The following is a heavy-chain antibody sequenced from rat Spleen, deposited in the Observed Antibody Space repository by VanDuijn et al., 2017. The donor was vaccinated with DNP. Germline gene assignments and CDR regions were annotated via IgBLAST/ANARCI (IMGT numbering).Heavy chain of an antibody. CDR3: TRAGGILRIITTYFDY. CDR1: GFSLTSYT. V-gene: IGHV2-6*01. J-gene: IGHJ2*01. Sequence: QVQLKESGPGLVQPSQTLSLTCTVSGFSLTSYTVSWVRQPPGKGLEWIASMSSGGSTYYNSGLKSRLRISRDTSKSQVFLKMNSLQTEDTAIYFCTRAGGILRIITTYFDYWGQGVMVTVSS. CDR2: MSSGGST. D-gene: IGHD1-6*01.